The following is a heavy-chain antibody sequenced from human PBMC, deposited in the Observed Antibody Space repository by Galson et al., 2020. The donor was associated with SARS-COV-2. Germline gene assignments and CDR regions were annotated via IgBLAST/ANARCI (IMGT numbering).Heavy chain of an antibody. CDR3: TRHSGPSY. CDR1: GFTFRCYW. J-gene: IGHJ4*02. D-gene: IGHD1-1*01. Sequence: GESLKISCAASGFTFRCYWLSWVRQAPGKGLGWVANIKEDEKVKYYVDSGKGRFTNSRDNDKNSLYLEMKSLRVEDTAVYYRTRHSGPSYWGQGTLVIVSS. V-gene: IGHV3-7*01. CDR2: IKEDEKVK.